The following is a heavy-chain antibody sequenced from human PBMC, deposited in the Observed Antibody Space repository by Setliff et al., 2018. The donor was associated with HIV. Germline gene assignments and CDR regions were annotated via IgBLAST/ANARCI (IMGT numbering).Heavy chain of an antibody. D-gene: IGHD2-15*01. V-gene: IGHV1-69*05. J-gene: IGHJ5*02. CDR3: ALPYCSGGNCWSSASLPPAGWFDP. CDR2: IIPMYGVT. Sequence: GASVKVSCKASGGTFSSYVISWVRQAPGQGPEWMGGIIPMYGVTNHAQKFQGRVTITTDESTSTAYMELSSLRSEDTAVYYCALPYCSGGNCWSSASLPPAGWFDPWGQGTLVTVSS. CDR1: GGTFSSYV.